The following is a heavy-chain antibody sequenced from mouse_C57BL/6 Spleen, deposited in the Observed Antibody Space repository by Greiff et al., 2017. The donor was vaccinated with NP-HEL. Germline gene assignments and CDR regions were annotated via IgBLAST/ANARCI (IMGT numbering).Heavy chain of an antibody. Sequence: VQLQQSGPELVKPGASVKIPCKASGYTFTDYNMDWVKQSHGKSLEWIGDINPNNGGTIYNQKFKGKATLTVDKSSSTAYMELRSLTSEDTAVYYCARNYYYGSSYPLWYFDVWGTGTTVTVSS. CDR3: ARNYYYGSSYPLWYFDV. D-gene: IGHD1-1*01. CDR2: INPNNGGT. V-gene: IGHV1-18*01. CDR1: GYTFTDYN. J-gene: IGHJ1*03.